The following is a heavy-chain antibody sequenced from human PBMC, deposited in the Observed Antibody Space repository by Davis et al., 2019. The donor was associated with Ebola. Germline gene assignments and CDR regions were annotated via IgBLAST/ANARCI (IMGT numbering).Heavy chain of an antibody. Sequence: AASVKVSCKASGYTFTSYGISWVRQAPGQGLEWMGWISAYNGNTNYAQKLQGRVTMTTDTSTSTAYMELRSLRSDDTAGYYGARDFSDFWSGYPDPWGQGTLVTVSS. D-gene: IGHD3-3*01. CDR1: GYTFTSYG. CDR2: ISAYNGNT. J-gene: IGHJ5*02. V-gene: IGHV1-18*01. CDR3: ARDFSDFWSGYPDP.